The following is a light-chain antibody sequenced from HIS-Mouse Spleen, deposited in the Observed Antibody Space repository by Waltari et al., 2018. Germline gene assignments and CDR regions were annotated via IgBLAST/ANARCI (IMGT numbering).Light chain of an antibody. CDR3: SSYTSSSFYV. V-gene: IGLV2-14*01. CDR1: SSDVGGYNY. CDR2: EVS. Sequence: ISCTGTSSDVGGYNYVSWYQQHPGKAPKLMIYEVSNRPSGVSNRFSGSKSGNTASLTISGLQAEDEADYYCSSYTSSSFYVFGTGTKVTVL. J-gene: IGLJ1*01.